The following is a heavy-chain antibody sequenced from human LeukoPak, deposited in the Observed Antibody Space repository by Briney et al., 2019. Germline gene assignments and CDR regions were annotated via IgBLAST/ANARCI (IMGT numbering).Heavy chain of an antibody. D-gene: IGHD1-26*01. CDR2: ISYDGSNK. Sequence: GRSLRLSCAASGFTFSSYAMHWVRQAPGKGLEWVAVISYDGSNKYYADSVKGRFTISRDNSKNTLYLQMNSLRAEDTAVYYCARANGGSSPDAFDIWGQGTMVTVSS. CDR1: GFTFSSYA. J-gene: IGHJ3*02. CDR3: ARANGGSSPDAFDI. V-gene: IGHV3-30*01.